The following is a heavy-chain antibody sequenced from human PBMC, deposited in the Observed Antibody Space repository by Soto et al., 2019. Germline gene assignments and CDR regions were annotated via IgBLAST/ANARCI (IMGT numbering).Heavy chain of an antibody. CDR3: ASAQTPTESAY. V-gene: IGHV1-18*01. D-gene: IGHD4-4*01. Sequence: QAKLVQSGAEVKKPGASVKVSCKASGYTFTSHGITWVRQAPGQGLEWMGWFNTYNGNTNYAQKFQGRVTMTTYTSTSTAHMELRSPRTDDTAVYYCASAQTPTESAYWGQGTLVTVSS. CDR2: FNTYNGNT. J-gene: IGHJ4*02. CDR1: GYTFTSHG.